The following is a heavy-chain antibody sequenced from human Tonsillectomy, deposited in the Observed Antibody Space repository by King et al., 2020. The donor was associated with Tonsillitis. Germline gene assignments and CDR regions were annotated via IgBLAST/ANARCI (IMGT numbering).Heavy chain of an antibody. CDR2: INHSGST. Sequence: VQLQQWGAGLLKPSETLSLTCAVYGGSFSGYHWSWIRQPPGKGLQWIGEINHSGSTNYNPSLKSRVNISVDTSKNEFSLKLSSVTAPDTAVYYCARGVGGYSGSYGAYWGQGTLVTVSS. D-gene: IGHD1-26*01. J-gene: IGHJ4*02. CDR1: GGSFSGYH. CDR3: ARGVGGYSGSYGAY. V-gene: IGHV4-34*01.